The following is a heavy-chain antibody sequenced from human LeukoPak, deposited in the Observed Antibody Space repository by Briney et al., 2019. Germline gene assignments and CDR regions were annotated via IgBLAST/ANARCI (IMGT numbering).Heavy chain of an antibody. J-gene: IGHJ5*01. CDR2: IYSGGST. CDR1: GFTVSSNY. D-gene: IGHD2-15*01. CDR3: ARDRYSSGWFDS. Sequence: GGSLRLSCAASGFTVSSNYINWVRQAPGKGLEWVSLIYSGGSTFYADSVKGRFTISRDSSENTLYLQMNSLRAEDTAVYYCARDRYSSGWFDSWGQGTLVTVSS. V-gene: IGHV3-53*01.